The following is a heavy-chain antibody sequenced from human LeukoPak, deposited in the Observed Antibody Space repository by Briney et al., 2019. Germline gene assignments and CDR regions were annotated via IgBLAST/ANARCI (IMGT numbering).Heavy chain of an antibody. CDR3: ARGRSAVAGNY. CDR1: GGSFSGYY. J-gene: IGHJ4*02. V-gene: IGHV4-34*01. D-gene: IGHD6-19*01. CDR2: INHSGST. Sequence: SETLSFTCAVYGGSFSGYYLSWIRQPPGKGLEWIGEINHSGSTNYNPSLKSRVTISVDTSKNQFSLKLSSVTAADTAVYYCARGRSAVAGNYWGQGTLVTVSS.